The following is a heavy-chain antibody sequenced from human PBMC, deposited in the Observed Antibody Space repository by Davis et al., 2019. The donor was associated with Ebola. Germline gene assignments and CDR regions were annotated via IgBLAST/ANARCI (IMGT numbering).Heavy chain of an antibody. Sequence: SETLSLTCTVSGVSMNTFYWSWVRQSPGKGLEWIGYIHYSGRTNYSPSLKSRVTISVDTSKNQFSLRLSSVTAADTAVYYCARANTGMVPPEIDSWGRGTLVTVSS. D-gene: IGHD5-18*01. CDR2: IHYSGRT. CDR3: ARANTGMVPPEIDS. V-gene: IGHV4-59*01. CDR1: GVSMNTFY. J-gene: IGHJ4*02.